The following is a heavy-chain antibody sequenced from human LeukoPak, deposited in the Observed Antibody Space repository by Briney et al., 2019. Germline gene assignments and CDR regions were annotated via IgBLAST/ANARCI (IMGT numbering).Heavy chain of an antibody. D-gene: IGHD3-16*01. CDR1: GFTFSSYA. J-gene: IGHJ4*02. V-gene: IGHV3-23*01. CDR3: ARITFGGVSFT. Sequence: PGGSLRLSCAASGFTFSSYAMSWVRQAPGKGLEWVSAISGGGGSTYYADSVKGRFTISRDNSKNTLYLQMNSLRAEDTAVYYCARITFGGVSFTWGQGTLVTVSS. CDR2: ISGGGGST.